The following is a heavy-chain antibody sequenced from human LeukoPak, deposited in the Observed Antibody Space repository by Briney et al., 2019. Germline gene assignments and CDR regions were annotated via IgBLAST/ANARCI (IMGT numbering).Heavy chain of an antibody. CDR2: IRNDGSVK. CDR3: ARGTMFPYYFDY. V-gene: IGHV3-30*02. Sequence: GGSLRLSCAVSGFTFSSYGMHWVRLAPGKGLEWVIFIRNDGSVKSYADSVKGRFTISRDDSKNTLYLQMNSLRADDTAVYYCARGTMFPYYFDYWGRGTLVTVSS. D-gene: IGHD3-10*02. CDR1: GFTFSSYG. J-gene: IGHJ4*02.